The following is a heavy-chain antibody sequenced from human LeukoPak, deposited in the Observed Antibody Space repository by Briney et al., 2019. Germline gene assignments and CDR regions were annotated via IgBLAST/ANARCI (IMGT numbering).Heavy chain of an antibody. CDR3: ARALGPGGIVATIGWYFDL. CDR2: IYYSGST. V-gene: IGHV4-39*07. D-gene: IGHD5-12*01. Sequence: SETLSLTCTVSGGSISSSSYYWGWIRQPPGKGLEWIGSIYYSGSTYYNPSLKSRVTISVDTSKNQFSLKLSSVTAADTAVYYCARALGPGGIVATIGWYFDLWGRGTLVTVSS. CDR1: GGSISSSSYY. J-gene: IGHJ2*01.